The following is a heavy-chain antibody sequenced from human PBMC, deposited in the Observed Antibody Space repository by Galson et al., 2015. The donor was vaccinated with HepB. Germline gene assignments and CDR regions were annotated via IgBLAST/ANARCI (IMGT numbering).Heavy chain of an antibody. Sequence: SLRLSCAASGFTFSHAWMSWVRQAPGKGLEWVGHIKRKTDGGTTEYPAPVKGRFTISRDDSRKTLYLQMNSLKPDDTAVYYCTTENTTIPHWGQGTLVTVSS. CDR2: IKRKTDGGTT. CDR1: GFTFSHAW. J-gene: IGHJ4*02. V-gene: IGHV3-15*01. D-gene: IGHD2-2*02. CDR3: TTENTTIPH.